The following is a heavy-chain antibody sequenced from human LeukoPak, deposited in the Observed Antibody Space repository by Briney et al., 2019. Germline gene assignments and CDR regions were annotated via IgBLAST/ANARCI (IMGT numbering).Heavy chain of an antibody. CDR2: IYTSGST. Sequence: SETLSLTCTVSGGSVSSGSYYWSWIRQPAGKGLEWIVRIYTSGSTNYNPSLKSRVSMSVDTSKNQFSLNLTSVTPAATAVYYCARAQTGYGVYHIWGQGTMVTVSS. CDR3: ARAQTGYGVYHI. J-gene: IGHJ3*02. V-gene: IGHV4-61*02. CDR1: GGSVSSGSYY. D-gene: IGHD2-8*01.